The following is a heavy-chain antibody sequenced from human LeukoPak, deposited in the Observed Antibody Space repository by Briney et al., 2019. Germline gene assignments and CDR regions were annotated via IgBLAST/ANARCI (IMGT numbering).Heavy chain of an antibody. V-gene: IGHV4-30-4*08. CDR3: ARTRGGTRYSSSPPCDY. D-gene: IGHD6-13*01. J-gene: IGHJ4*02. CDR1: GGSISSGDYY. Sequence: SQTLSLTCTVSGGSISSGDYYWSWIRQPPGTGLEWIGYIYYSGSTYYNPSLKSRVTISVDTSKNQFSLKLSSVTAADTAVYYCARTRGGTRYSSSPPCDYWGQGTLVTVSS. CDR2: IYYSGST.